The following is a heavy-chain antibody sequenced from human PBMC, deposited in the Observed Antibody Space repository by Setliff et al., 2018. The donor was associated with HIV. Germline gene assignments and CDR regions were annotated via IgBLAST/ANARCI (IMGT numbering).Heavy chain of an antibody. D-gene: IGHD6-13*01. CDR3: ARGEQQLVRNAFGI. CDR1: GGSISSSRYY. V-gene: IGHV4-39*07. J-gene: IGHJ3*02. CDR2: IYYSGNT. Sequence: SETLSLTCSVSGGSISSSRYYWGWIRQPPGKGLEWIGSIYYSGNTYYNPSLKSRVTISVDTSKNQFSLRLSSVTAADTAVYYCARGEQQLVRNAFGIWGQGTMVTVSS.